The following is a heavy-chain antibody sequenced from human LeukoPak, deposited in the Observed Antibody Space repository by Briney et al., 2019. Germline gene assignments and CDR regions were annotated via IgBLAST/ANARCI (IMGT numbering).Heavy chain of an antibody. CDR1: GGSISSSSYY. CDR3: AREVVGAARPFFFDY. V-gene: IGHV4-61*01. Sequence: SETLSLTCTVSGGSISSSSYYWGWIRQPPGKGLEWIGYIYYSGSTNYNPSLKSRVTISVDTSKNQSSLKLSSVTAADTAVYYCAREVVGAARPFFFDYWGQGTLVTVSS. J-gene: IGHJ4*02. CDR2: IYYSGST. D-gene: IGHD6-6*01.